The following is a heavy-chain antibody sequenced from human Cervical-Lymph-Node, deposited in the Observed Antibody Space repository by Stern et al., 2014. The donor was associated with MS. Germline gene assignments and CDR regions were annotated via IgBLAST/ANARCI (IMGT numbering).Heavy chain of an antibody. CDR1: GYTLTELS. CDR3: ATDRDDFRSGYSAPTKGYGLDV. Sequence: QVQLVESGAEVKKPGASVKVSCKVSGYTLTELSMHWVRQAPGKGLERMGGFDPEDGETIYAQKFQGRVTMTEDTSTDTAYMELSSLRSEDTAVYYCATDRDDFRSGYSAPTKGYGLDVWGQGTTVTVTS. J-gene: IGHJ6*02. CDR2: FDPEDGET. V-gene: IGHV1-24*01. D-gene: IGHD3-3*01.